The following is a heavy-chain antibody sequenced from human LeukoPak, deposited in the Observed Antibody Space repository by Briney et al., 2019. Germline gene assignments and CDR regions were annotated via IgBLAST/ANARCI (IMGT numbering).Heavy chain of an antibody. V-gene: IGHV4-34*01. CDR2: INHSGNT. CDR3: ARQGSGTSYYYYTFPY. CDR1: GGSLSGYY. J-gene: IGHJ4*02. D-gene: IGHD1-26*01. Sequence: SETLSLTCAVYGGSLSGYYWSWIRQPPGKGLEWIGEINHSGNTNYNPSLKSRVTMSVDTSKYHFYLKLSSVTAADTAVYYCARQGSGTSYYYYTFPYWGQGTLVTVSS.